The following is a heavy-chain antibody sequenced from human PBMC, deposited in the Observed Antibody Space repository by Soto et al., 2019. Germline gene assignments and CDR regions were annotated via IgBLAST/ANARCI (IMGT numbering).Heavy chain of an antibody. Sequence: SETLSLTCTVSGGSVSSGSYYWSWIRQPPGKGLEWIGYIYYSGSTNYNPSLKSRVTISVDTSKNQFSLKLSSVTAADTAVYYCARVGENHYGGNPLYFDYWGQGTLVTVSS. CDR1: GGSVSSGSYY. CDR3: ARVGENHYGGNPLYFDY. CDR2: IYYSGST. V-gene: IGHV4-61*01. J-gene: IGHJ4*02. D-gene: IGHD4-17*01.